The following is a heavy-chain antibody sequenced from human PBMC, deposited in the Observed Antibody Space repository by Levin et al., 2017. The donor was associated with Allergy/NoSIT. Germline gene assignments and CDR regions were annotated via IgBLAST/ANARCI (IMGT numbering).Heavy chain of an antibody. CDR2: TYYRSKWYN. V-gene: IGHV6-1*01. D-gene: IGHD3-9*01. CDR1: GDSVSSNSAA. J-gene: IGHJ5*02. Sequence: SETLSLTCAISGDSVSSNSAAWNWIRQSPSRGLEWLGRTYYRSKWYNDYAVSVKSRITINPDTSKNQFSLQLNSVTPEDTAVYYCARVHYDILTGPIGFDPWGQGTLVTVSS. CDR3: ARVHYDILTGPIGFDP.